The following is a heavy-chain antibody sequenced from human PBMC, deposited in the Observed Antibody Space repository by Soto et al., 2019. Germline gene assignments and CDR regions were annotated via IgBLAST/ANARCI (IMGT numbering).Heavy chain of an antibody. CDR1: GFTFSSYW. J-gene: IGHJ4*02. CDR2: ISTDGSST. V-gene: IGHV3-74*01. Sequence: EVQLVESGGGLVQPGGSLRLSCTASGFTFSSYWMHWVRQVPGRGLMWVSRISTDGSSTHYEDSVKGRFTTARDNAKNTLYLQLNSLRAEDTAAYYCAKNRDGVHYWGQGTLVTVSS. CDR3: AKNRDGVHY.